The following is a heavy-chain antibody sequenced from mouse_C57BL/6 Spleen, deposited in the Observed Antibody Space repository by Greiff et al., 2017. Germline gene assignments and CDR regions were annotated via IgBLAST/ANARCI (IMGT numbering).Heavy chain of an antibody. CDR1: GYTFTSYW. V-gene: IGHV1-64*01. CDR2: IHPNSGST. Sequence: VQLQQPGAELVKPGASVKLSCKASGYTFTSYWMHWVKQRPGQGLEWIGMIHPNSGSTNYNEKFKSKATLTVDKSSSTAYMQLSSLTSEDSAVYYCARRVYYDYDAYYFDYWGQGTTLTVSS. CDR3: ARRVYYDYDAYYFDY. J-gene: IGHJ2*01. D-gene: IGHD2-4*01.